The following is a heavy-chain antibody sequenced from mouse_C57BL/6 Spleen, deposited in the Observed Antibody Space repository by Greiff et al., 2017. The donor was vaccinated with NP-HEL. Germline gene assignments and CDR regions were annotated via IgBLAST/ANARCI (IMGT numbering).Heavy chain of an antibody. V-gene: IGHV1-19*01. CDR3: AGHYYGSSFDY. Sequence: VQLQQSGPVLVKPGASVKMSCKASGYTFTDYYMNWVKQSHGKSLEWIGVINPYNGGTSYNQKFKGKATLTVDKSSSTAYMELNSLTSEDSAVYYCAGHYYGSSFDYWGQGTTLTVSS. CDR1: GYTFTDYY. CDR2: INPYNGGT. D-gene: IGHD1-1*01. J-gene: IGHJ2*01.